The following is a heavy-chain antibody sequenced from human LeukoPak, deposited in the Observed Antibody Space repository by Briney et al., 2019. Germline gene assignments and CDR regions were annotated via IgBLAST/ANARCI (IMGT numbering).Heavy chain of an antibody. V-gene: IGHV3-23*01. CDR2: ISGSGGNT. J-gene: IGHJ3*02. CDR1: GFTFSSYA. Sequence: GGSLRLSCAASGFTFSSYAMSWVRPAPGKGLEWVSSISGSGGNTYYADSVKGRFTISRDNSKNTLYLQMNSLRAEDTAVYYCAKFISNGFDIWGQGTMVTVSS. CDR3: AKFISNGFDI. D-gene: IGHD3-10*01.